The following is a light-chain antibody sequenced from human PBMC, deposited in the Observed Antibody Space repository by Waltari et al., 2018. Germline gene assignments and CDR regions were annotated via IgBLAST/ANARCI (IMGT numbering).Light chain of an antibody. CDR2: GAS. CDR1: QSVRSD. V-gene: IGKV3-15*01. Sequence: EIVMTQSPATLSVSPGERATLSCRASQSVRSDLAWYQQKPGQAPRLLFYGASTRATGIPARFSGSGSGTDFTLSISSLQSEDFALYYCQQYNDWPKITFGQGTRLEIK. J-gene: IGKJ5*01. CDR3: QQYNDWPKIT.